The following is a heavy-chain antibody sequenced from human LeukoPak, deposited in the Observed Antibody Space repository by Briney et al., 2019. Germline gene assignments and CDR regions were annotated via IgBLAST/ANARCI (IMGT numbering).Heavy chain of an antibody. CDR3: AREALRWDSPPYYYYYYMDV. Sequence: SETLSLTCAVYGGSFSGYYWSWIRQPPGKGLEWIGEINHSGSTNYNPSLKSRVTISVDTSKNQFSLKLSSVTAADTAVYHCAREALRWDSPPYYYYYYMDVWGKGTTVTVSS. D-gene: IGHD1-26*01. CDR2: INHSGST. J-gene: IGHJ6*03. V-gene: IGHV4-34*01. CDR1: GGSFSGYY.